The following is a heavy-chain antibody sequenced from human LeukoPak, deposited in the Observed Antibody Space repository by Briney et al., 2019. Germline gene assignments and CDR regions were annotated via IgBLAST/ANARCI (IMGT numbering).Heavy chain of an antibody. D-gene: IGHD3-10*01. CDR2: INHSGST. V-gene: IGHV4-34*01. Sequence: PSQTLSLTCTVSGGSISSYYWSWIRQPPGKGLEWIGEINHSGSTNYNPSLKSRVTISVDTSKNQFSLKLSSVTAADTAVYYCARRVPSYYYGSGSYLAPWGQGTLVTVSS. J-gene: IGHJ5*02. CDR1: GGSISSYY. CDR3: ARRVPSYYYGSGSYLAP.